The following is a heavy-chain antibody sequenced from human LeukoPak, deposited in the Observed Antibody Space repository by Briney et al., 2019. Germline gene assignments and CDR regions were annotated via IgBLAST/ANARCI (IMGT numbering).Heavy chain of an antibody. CDR3: ARHCSSTSCYGTYFDY. V-gene: IGHV4-59*08. D-gene: IGHD2-2*01. CDR2: IYYSGST. Sequence: SETLSLTCTVSGGSISSYYWSWIRQPPGKGLEWIGYIYYSGSTNYNPSLKSRVTISVGTSKNQFSLKLSSVTAADTAVYYCARHCSSTSCYGTYFDYWGQGTLVTVSS. CDR1: GGSISSYY. J-gene: IGHJ4*02.